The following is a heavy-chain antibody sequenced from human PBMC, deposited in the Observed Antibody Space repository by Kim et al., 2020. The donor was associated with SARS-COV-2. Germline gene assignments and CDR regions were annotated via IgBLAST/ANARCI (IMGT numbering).Heavy chain of an antibody. CDR2: IYNSGST. J-gene: IGHJ4*02. V-gene: IGHV4-59*01. D-gene: IGHD3-10*01. CDR1: GGSISTYY. CDR3: ARGVWFGGLSLGSFDY. Sequence: SQTLSLTCTISGGSISTYYWTWIRQPPGKGLEWIGYIYNSGSTNYSPSLKSRVTISVDTSKNQFSLKLSSVTAADTAVYFCARGVWFGGLSLGSFDYWGQ.